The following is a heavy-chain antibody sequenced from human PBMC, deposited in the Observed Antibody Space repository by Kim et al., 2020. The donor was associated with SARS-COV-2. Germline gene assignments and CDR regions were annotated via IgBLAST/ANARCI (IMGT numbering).Heavy chain of an antibody. V-gene: IGHV7-4-1*02. CDR2: INTNTGNP. D-gene: IGHD3-3*01. CDR3: ARATHYDFWSGYYLYYYGMDV. J-gene: IGHJ6*02. Sequence: ASVKVSCKASGYTFTSYAMNWVRQAPGQGLEWMGWINTNTGNPTYAQGFTGRFVFSLDTSVSTAYLQISSLKAEDTAVYYCARATHYDFWSGYYLYYYGMDVWGQGTTVTVSS. CDR1: GYTFTSYA.